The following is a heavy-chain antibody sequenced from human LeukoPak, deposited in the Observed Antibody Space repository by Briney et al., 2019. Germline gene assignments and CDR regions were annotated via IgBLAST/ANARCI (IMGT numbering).Heavy chain of an antibody. V-gene: IGHV4-4*02. D-gene: IGHD3-22*01. J-gene: IGHJ4*02. Sequence: SETLSLTCAVSGGSISSSNWWSWIRQPPGKGLEWIGEINHSGSTNYNPSLKSRVTILVDTSKNQFSLKLSSVTAADTAVYYCARGRYYDSSGLNPYYFDYWGQGTLVTVSS. CDR3: ARGRYYDSSGLNPYYFDY. CDR1: GGSISSSNW. CDR2: INHSGST.